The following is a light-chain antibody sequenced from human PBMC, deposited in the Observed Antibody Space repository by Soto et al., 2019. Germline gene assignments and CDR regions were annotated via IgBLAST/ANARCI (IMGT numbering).Light chain of an antibody. V-gene: IGLV2-11*01. CDR3: CSFAGRYSYV. J-gene: IGLJ1*01. Sequence: QSALTQPRSVSGSPGQSVTISCTGTSSDVGGYDYVSWLQQHPGKAPKVIIYDVNKRPSGVPDRFSGSKSGNTASLTISGLRAEDEADYYCCSFAGRYSYVFGTGTKLTVL. CDR1: SSDVGGYDY. CDR2: DVN.